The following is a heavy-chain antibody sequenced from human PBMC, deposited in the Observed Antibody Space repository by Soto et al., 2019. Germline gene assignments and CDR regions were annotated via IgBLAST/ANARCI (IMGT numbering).Heavy chain of an antibody. CDR1: GYRFTSYW. CDR2: IFPSDSDT. D-gene: IGHD3-22*01. CDR3: ARKDKSGYFNWFDP. V-gene: IGHV5-51*01. Sequence: GESLKISCSTSGYRFTSYWIAWVRQMPGKGLEWMGIIFPSDSDTRYSPSFQGQVTISADRSTSTVFLQWASLKASDTAVYFCARKDKSGYFNWFDPWGQGTLVTVSS. J-gene: IGHJ5*02.